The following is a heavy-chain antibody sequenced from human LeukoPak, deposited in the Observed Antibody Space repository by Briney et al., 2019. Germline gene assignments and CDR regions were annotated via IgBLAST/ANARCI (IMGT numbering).Heavy chain of an antibody. D-gene: IGHD5-12*01. J-gene: IGHJ4*02. CDR3: ARGGGYASPIGY. V-gene: IGHV4-59*12. CDR2: IYHSGST. CDR1: GGSISTYY. Sequence: SETLSLTCTRSGGSISTYYWSWIRQPPGKGLEWIGYIYHSGSTNYNPSLKSRVTISVDTSKNQFSLKLSSVTAADTAVYYCARGGGYASPIGYWGQGALVTVSS.